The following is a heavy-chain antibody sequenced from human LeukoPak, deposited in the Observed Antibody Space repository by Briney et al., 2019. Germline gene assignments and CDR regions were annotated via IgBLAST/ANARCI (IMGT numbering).Heavy chain of an antibody. Sequence: ASVKASCKASGFTFTGYYIHWVRQAPGQGLEWMGYINPNSGATTYAQKFQGRVTMTRDTSISTAYMELSRLRSDDTAVYYCARDKPHNCFDPWGQGALVTVSS. V-gene: IGHV1-2*02. CDR2: INPNSGAT. J-gene: IGHJ5*02. CDR1: GFTFTGYY. CDR3: ARDKPHNCFDP.